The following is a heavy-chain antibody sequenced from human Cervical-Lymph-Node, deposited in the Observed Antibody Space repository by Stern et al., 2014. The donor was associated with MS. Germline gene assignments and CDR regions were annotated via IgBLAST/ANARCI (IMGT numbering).Heavy chain of an antibody. CDR1: GFTFSSYG. CDR2: ISYDGSNK. V-gene: IGHV3-30*18. J-gene: IGHJ4*02. D-gene: IGHD3-16*01. Sequence: QVQLVQSGGGVVQPGRSLRLSCAASGFTFSSYGMHWVRQAPGKGLNLVAVISYDGSNKYYADSVKGRFTISRDNSKNTLYLQMNSLRAEDAAVYYCAKDGSYVDYWGQGTLVTVSS. CDR3: AKDGSYVDY.